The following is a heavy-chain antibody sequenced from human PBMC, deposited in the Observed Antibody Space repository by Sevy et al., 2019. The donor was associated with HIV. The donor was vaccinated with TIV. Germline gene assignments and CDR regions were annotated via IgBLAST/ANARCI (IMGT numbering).Heavy chain of an antibody. CDR2: IIGSVGST. CDR1: GFTFSTYA. V-gene: IGHV3-23*01. Sequence: GGSLRLSCAASGFTFSTYAMSWVRQAPGKGLEWVSGIIGSVGSTYSADSVKGRFTISRDNSKRTLYLQMNSRRAEDTAVYYCAKDRLSGTTYAFHFWGQGTMVTVSS. D-gene: IGHD1-7*01. CDR3: AKDRLSGTTYAFHF. J-gene: IGHJ3*01.